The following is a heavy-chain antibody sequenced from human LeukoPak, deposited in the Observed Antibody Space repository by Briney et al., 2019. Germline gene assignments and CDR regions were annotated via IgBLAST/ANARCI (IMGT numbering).Heavy chain of an antibody. CDR3: TKEIHVAVAVADYYYFYMDV. CDR2: INGWGNPT. Sequence: TGGPLRLSCAASGFPFSIFAMVGVRQSPGEGVEGLSTINGWGNPTFYADPVKGLFTISRDNYKNTLYFHLDGLRPDDTAIYYCTKEIHVAVAVADYYYFYMDVWGRGTAVSVPS. V-gene: IGHV3-23*01. D-gene: IGHD6-19*01. CDR1: GFPFSIFA. J-gene: IGHJ6*03.